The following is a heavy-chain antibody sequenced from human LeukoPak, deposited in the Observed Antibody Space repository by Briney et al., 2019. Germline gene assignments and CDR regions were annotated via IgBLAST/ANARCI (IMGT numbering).Heavy chain of an antibody. CDR2: INPSSGGT. CDR3: ARDDNSGYYSGP. D-gene: IGHD3-22*01. CDR1: GYTFIDYY. Sequence: ASVKASCKASGYTFIDYYMHWVRQAPGQGLEWMGRINPSSGGTNYAQKFQGRVTMTRDTSISTAYMELSRLGSDDTAVYYCARDDNSGYYSGPWGQGTLVTVSS. V-gene: IGHV1-2*06. J-gene: IGHJ5*02.